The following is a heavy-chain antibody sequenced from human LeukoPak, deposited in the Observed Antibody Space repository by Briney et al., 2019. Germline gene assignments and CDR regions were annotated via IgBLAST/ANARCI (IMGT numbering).Heavy chain of an antibody. CDR2: INPSGGST. V-gene: IGHV1-46*01. CDR1: GYTFTSYY. Sequence: GASVKVSCKASGYTFTSYYMHWVRQAPGQGLEWMGIINPSGGSTSYAQKFQGRVTMTRDTSTSTVYMKLSSLRSEDTAMYYCARSTSIAARFAYWGQGTLVTVSS. D-gene: IGHD6-6*01. J-gene: IGHJ4*02. CDR3: ARSTSIAARFAY.